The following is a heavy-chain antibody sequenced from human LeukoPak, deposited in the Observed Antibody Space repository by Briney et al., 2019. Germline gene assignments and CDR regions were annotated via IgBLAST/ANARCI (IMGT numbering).Heavy chain of an antibody. D-gene: IGHD6-19*01. J-gene: IGHJ4*02. CDR3: ARRPYSSGWYYFDY. CDR1: GFTFSSYA. CDR2: ISYDGSNK. V-gene: IGHV3-30*04. Sequence: GRSLRLSCAASGFTFSSYAMHWVRQAPGKGLGWVAVISYDGSNKYYAHSVKGRFTISRDNSKNTLYLQMNSLRAEDTAVYYCARRPYSSGWYYFDYWGQGTLVTVSS.